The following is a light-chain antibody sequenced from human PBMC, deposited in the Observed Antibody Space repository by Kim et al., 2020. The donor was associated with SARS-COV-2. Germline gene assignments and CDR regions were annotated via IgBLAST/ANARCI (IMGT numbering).Light chain of an antibody. CDR1: SSDVGGYNY. Sequence: QSALTQPASVSGSPGQSITISCTGTSSDVGGYNYVSWYPQHPGKAPKLMIYDVSNRPSGVSNRFSGSKSGNTASLTISGRQAEDEADYYCSSYTSSSTRVFGGGTQLTVL. V-gene: IGLV2-14*03. J-gene: IGLJ3*02. CDR2: DVS. CDR3: SSYTSSSTRV.